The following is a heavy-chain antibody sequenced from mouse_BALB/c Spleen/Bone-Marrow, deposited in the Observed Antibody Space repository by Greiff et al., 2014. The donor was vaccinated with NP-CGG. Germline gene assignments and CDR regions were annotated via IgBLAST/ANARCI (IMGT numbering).Heavy chain of an antibody. CDR3: ARITTATGAMDY. J-gene: IGHJ4*01. CDR1: GFSLTSYG. V-gene: IGHV2-9*02. Sequence: VQGVESGPGLVAPSQSLSITCTVSGFSLTSYGVHWVRQPPGKGLEWLGVIWADGGTNYNSAHMSRLSIRKDNSKSQVFLKMNRLQTDDTAMYYCARITTATGAMDYWGQGTSVTVSS. CDR2: IWADGGT. D-gene: IGHD1-2*01.